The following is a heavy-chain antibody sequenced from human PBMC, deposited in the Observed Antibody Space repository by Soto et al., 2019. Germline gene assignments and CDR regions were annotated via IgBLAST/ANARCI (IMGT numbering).Heavy chain of an antibody. V-gene: IGHV3-21*01. Sequence: EVQLVESGGGLVKPGGSLRFSCAASGFTFSSYSMNWVRQAPGKGLEWVSSISSSSSYIYYADSVKGRFTISRDNAKNSLYLQMNSLRAEDTAVYYCARDRKSYYGSGSYYRRAPNPYFDYWGQGTLVTVSS. D-gene: IGHD3-10*01. CDR3: ARDRKSYYGSGSYYRRAPNPYFDY. CDR2: ISSSSSYI. CDR1: GFTFSSYS. J-gene: IGHJ4*02.